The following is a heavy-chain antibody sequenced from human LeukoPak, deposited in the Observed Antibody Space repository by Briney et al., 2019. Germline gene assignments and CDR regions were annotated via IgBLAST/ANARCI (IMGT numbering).Heavy chain of an antibody. CDR3: ARDRGATGMEYFDY. CDR1: GFTFSSYA. V-gene: IGHV3-30-3*01. D-gene: IGHD1-26*01. CDR2: ISYDGSNK. J-gene: IGHJ4*02. Sequence: GGSLRLSCAASGFTFSSYAMHWVRQAPGRGLEWVAVISYDGSNKYYADSVKGRFTISRDNSKNTLYLQMNSLRAEDTAVYYCARDRGATGMEYFDYWGQGTLVTVSS.